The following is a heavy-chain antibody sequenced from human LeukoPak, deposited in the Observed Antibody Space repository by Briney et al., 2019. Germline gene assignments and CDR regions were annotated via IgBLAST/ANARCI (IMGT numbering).Heavy chain of an antibody. CDR3: ARGPLHVLVTAGFDP. Sequence: SSETLSFNCTGSGDTISSNTWGWIRQPPGKGLEWIGSIYYSGSTNYNPSLKSRVTISVDTSKNQFSLKLSSVTAADTAVYYCARGPLHVLVTAGFDPWGQGTLVTVSS. CDR1: GDTISSNT. CDR2: IYYSGST. V-gene: IGHV4-59*01. D-gene: IGHD2-21*02. J-gene: IGHJ5*02.